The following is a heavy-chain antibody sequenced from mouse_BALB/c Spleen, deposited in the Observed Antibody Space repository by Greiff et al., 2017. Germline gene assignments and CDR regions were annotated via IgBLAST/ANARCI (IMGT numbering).Heavy chain of an antibody. CDR1: GYSITSDYA. D-gene: IGHD2-4*01. CDR3: ANRRPLYYEYDEGYFDV. J-gene: IGHJ1*01. Sequence: VQLKESGPGLVKPSQSLSLTCTVTGYSITSDYAWNWIRQFPGNKLEWMGYISYSGSTSYNPSLKSRISITRDTSKNQFFLQLNSVTTEDTATYYCANRRPLYYEYDEGYFDVWGAGTTVTVSS. CDR2: ISYSGST. V-gene: IGHV3-2*02.